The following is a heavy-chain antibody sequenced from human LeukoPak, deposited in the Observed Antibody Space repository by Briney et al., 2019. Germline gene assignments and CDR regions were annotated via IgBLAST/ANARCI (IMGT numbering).Heavy chain of an antibody. D-gene: IGHD3-10*02. CDR3: AELGITMIGGV. J-gene: IGHJ6*04. CDR2: ISTTGSSI. V-gene: IGHV3-11*04. Sequence: PGGSLRLSCAASGFTFSNAWMSWFRQAPGKGLEWVSYISTTGSSIYYADSVKGRFTISRDNVKNLLYLQMNSLRAEDTAVYYCAELGITMIGGVWGKGTTVTISS. CDR1: GFTFSNAW.